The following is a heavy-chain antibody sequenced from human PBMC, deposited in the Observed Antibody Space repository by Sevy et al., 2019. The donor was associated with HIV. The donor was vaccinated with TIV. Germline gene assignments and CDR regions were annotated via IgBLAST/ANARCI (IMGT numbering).Heavy chain of an antibody. CDR3: TTKSDFWSGYQYFDL. CDR2: IKGKTDGGTT. D-gene: IGHD3-3*01. Sequence: GGSLRLSCATSGLTFSRAWMTWVRQAPGKGLEWVGHIKGKTDGGTTDYAAPVKGRFTISRDESKNTVYLQINSLKTEDTAVNSCTTKSDFWSGYQYFDLWGRGTLVTVSS. CDR1: GLTFSRAW. V-gene: IGHV3-15*01. J-gene: IGHJ2*01.